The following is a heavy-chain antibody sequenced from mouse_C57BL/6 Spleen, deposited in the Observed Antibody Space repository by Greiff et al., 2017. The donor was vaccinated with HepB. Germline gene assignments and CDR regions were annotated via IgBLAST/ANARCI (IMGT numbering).Heavy chain of an antibody. D-gene: IGHD4-1*01. CDR2: ISYDGSN. V-gene: IGHV3-6*01. J-gene: IGHJ2*01. CDR1: GYSITSGYY. CDR3: AREGTVAFDY. Sequence: VQLKESGPGLVKPSQSLSLTCSVTGYSITSGYYWNWIRQFPGNKLEWMGYISYDGSNNYNPSLKNRISITRDTSKKQFFLKLNSVTTEDTATYYCAREGTVAFDYWGQGTTLTVSS.